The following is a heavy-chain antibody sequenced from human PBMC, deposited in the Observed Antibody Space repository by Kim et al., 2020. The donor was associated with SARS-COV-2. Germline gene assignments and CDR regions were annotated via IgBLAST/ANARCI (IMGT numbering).Heavy chain of an antibody. CDR3: ANVIKTTFGDLRRYYFDS. V-gene: IGHV1-69*06. CDR1: GGTFTNSG. Sequence: SVKVSCKTFGGTFTNSGFTWVRQAPGHGLEWMGGIIPVFGTSNYAQQFQGRVTITADISPATVYMEMSSLRSDDSAVYYCANVIKTTFGDLRRYYFDSW. D-gene: IGHD3-10*01. J-gene: IGHJ4*01. CDR2: IIPVFGTS.